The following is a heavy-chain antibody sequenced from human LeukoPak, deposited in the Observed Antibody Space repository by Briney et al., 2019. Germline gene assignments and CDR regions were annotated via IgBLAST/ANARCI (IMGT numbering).Heavy chain of an antibody. V-gene: IGHV5-51*01. CDR3: PSTYYDFWSGYPPVHFDY. Sequence: GESLKISCKGSGYSFTSYWIGWVRQMPGKGLEWMGIIYPGDSDTRYSPSFQGQVTISADKSISTAYLQWSSLKASDTAMYYCPSTYYDFWSGYPPVHFDYWGQGTLVTVSS. CDR1: GYSFTSYW. D-gene: IGHD3-3*01. CDR2: IYPGDSDT. J-gene: IGHJ4*02.